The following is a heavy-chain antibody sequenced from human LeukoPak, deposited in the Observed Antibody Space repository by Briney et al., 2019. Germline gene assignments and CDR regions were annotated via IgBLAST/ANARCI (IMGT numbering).Heavy chain of an antibody. CDR1: GFTFSTYW. V-gene: IGHV3-7*01. D-gene: IGHD3-3*02. J-gene: IGHJ4*02. CDR3: ARVSHFWSGVDY. CDR2: IQQDGSEK. Sequence: GGSLRLSCAASGFTFSTYWMSWVRQAPGKGLEWVANIQQDGSEKYYVDSVKGRFTISRDNAKNSLYLQMNSLTAEDTAVYYCARVSHFWSGVDYWGQGTLVTVFS.